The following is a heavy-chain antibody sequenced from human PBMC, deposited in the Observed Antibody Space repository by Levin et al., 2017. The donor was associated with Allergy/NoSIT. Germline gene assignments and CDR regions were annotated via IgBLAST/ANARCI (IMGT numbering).Heavy chain of an antibody. CDR1: GGSISSGGYY. J-gene: IGHJ4*02. CDR2: IYYSGST. V-gene: IGHV4-31*03. CDR3: ARESPGAMTTVTTEEWSFDY. D-gene: IGHD4-17*01. Sequence: PSETLSLTCTVSGGSISSGGYYWSWIRQHPGKGLEWIGYIYYSGSTYYNPSLKSRVTISVDTSKNQFSLKLSSVTAADTAVYYCARESPGAMTTVTTEEWSFDYWGQGTLVTVSS.